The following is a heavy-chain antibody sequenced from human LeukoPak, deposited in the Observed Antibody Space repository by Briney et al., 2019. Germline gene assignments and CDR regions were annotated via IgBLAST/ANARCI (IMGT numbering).Heavy chain of an antibody. Sequence: GGSLRLSCAASGFTFDDYAMHWVRQVPGKGLEWVSGNSWNGGSIGYADSVKGRFTISRDNAKNSLYLQMNSLRAEDTALYYCAKDFWGYSYGYTGYYYYMDVWGKGTTVTVSS. CDR2: NSWNGGSI. D-gene: IGHD5-18*01. J-gene: IGHJ6*03. CDR1: GFTFDDYA. CDR3: AKDFWGYSYGYTGYYYYMDV. V-gene: IGHV3-9*01.